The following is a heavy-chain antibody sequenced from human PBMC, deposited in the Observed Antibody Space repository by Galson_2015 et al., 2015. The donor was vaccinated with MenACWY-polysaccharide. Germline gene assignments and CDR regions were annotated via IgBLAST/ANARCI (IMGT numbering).Heavy chain of an antibody. D-gene: IGHD6-13*01. CDR3: AHRLGIASGFDI. CDR2: IYWDGSD. CDR1: GFSLSTSGVG. Sequence: PALVKPTQTLTLTCTFSGFSLSTSGVGVGWIRQPPGKALEWLAVIYWDGSDHYSPSLKSRLTITKESPKNQVVLTMTNMDPVDTATYYCAHRLGIASGFDIWGQGTMVTVSS. J-gene: IGHJ3*02. V-gene: IGHV2-5*02.